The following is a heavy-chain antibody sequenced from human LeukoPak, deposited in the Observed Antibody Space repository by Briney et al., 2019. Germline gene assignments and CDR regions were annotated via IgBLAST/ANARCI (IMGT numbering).Heavy chain of an antibody. CDR2: IYYSGST. J-gene: IGHJ6*02. Sequence: SETLSLTCTVSGGSISSHYWSWIRQPPGKGLEWIGYIYYSGSTNYNPSLKSRVTMSVDTSKNQFSLKLSSVTAADTAVYYCARERSLYCSSTSCYHYGMDVWGQGTTVTVSS. D-gene: IGHD2-2*01. CDR1: GGSISSHY. CDR3: ARERSLYCSSTSCYHYGMDV. V-gene: IGHV4-59*11.